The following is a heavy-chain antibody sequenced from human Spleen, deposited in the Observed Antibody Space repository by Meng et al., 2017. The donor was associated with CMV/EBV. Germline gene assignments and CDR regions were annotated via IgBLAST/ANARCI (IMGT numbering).Heavy chain of an antibody. J-gene: IGHJ4*02. CDR1: GFTFSSYS. Sequence: GESLKISCAASGFTFSSYSMNWVRQAPGKGLEWVSSISSSSSYIYYADSVKGRFTISRDNAKNSLYLQMNSLRAEDTAVYYCAGSYDSSGIGDDYWGQGTLVTVSS. CDR3: AGSYDSSGIGDDY. V-gene: IGHV3-21*01. D-gene: IGHD3-22*01. CDR2: ISSSSSYI.